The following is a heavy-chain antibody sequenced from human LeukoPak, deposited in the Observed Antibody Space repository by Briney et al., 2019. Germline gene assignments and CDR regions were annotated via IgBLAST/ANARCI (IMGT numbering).Heavy chain of an antibody. V-gene: IGHV4-59*11. Sequence: SETLSLTCNVSGDSITSHYWNWVRQPPGKGLEWIGYIYYTGITKYNPSLTSRVSMSVDTSKNQFSLKLSSVTAADTAVYYCASKDSSGYYFDYWGQGTLVTVSS. D-gene: IGHD3-22*01. J-gene: IGHJ4*02. CDR3: ASKDSSGYYFDY. CDR1: GDSITSHY. CDR2: IYYTGIT.